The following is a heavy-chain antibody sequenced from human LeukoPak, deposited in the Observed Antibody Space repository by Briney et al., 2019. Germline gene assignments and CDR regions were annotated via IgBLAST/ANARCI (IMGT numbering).Heavy chain of an antibody. V-gene: IGHV3-11*04. CDR1: GFTFSDYY. CDR2: ISNSGSTV. CDR3: ASGFNYGYFRY. Sequence: KSGGSLRLSCAASGFTFSDYYMSWIRQAPGKGLEWIPYISNSGSTVYYADSVKGRFTISRDNAKNSVYLQMSSLRAEDTAVYYCASGFNYGYFRYWGPGTLVTVSS. D-gene: IGHD5-18*01. J-gene: IGHJ4*02.